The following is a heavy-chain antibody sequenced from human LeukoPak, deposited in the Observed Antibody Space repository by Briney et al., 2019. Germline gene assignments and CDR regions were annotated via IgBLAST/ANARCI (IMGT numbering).Heavy chain of an antibody. V-gene: IGHV4-39*07. CDR3: AHVSAWDLLEGEVVIDH. J-gene: IGHJ4*02. CDR2: IYYSGST. CDR1: GGSISSSSYY. Sequence: IPSETLSLTCTVSGGSISSSSYYWGWIRQPPGKGLEWIGSIYYSGSTYYNPSLKSRVTISEDTAKKQCSLGLTSVTAADTARYYCAHVSAWDLLEGEVVIDHWGPGTLVTVSS. D-gene: IGHD1-26*01.